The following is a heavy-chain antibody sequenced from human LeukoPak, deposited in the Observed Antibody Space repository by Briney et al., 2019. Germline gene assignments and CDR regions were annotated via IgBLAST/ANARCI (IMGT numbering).Heavy chain of an antibody. D-gene: IGHD6-19*01. V-gene: IGHV3-11*04. CDR2: SSSSGSTI. CDR3: ARDGLSSGWFFDC. CDR1: GFTFSYYY. J-gene: IGHJ4*02. Sequence: PGGSLRLSCAASGFTFSYYYMSWIRQAPGKGLEWVSYSSSSGSTIYYADSVKGRFTISRDNAKNSLYLQMNSLRAEDTAVYYCARDGLSSGWFFDCWGQGTLVTVSS.